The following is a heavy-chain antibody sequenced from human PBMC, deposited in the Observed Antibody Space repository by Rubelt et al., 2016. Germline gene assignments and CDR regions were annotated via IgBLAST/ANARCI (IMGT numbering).Heavy chain of an antibody. CDR2: SRHKADSFTT. D-gene: IGHD3-16*01. Sequence: EVQLVESGGGLVQPGGSLRLSCAASGFTFSDHHMEWVRQAPGKGLEWVGRSRHKADSFTTEYAASVKGRFTISRDDSKNSLYLQMNSLKTDDTAVYYCVRVGLIGGSNDYWGQGTLVTVSS. CDR3: VRVGLIGGSNDY. V-gene: IGHV3-72*01. CDR1: GFTFSDHH. J-gene: IGHJ4*02.